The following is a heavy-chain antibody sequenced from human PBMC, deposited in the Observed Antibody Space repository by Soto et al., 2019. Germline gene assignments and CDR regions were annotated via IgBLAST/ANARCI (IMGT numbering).Heavy chain of an antibody. J-gene: IGHJ4*02. CDR1: GFNFANYA. V-gene: IGHV3-23*01. Sequence: GGSLRLSCGSSGFNFANYAMGWVRQAPGKGLEWVSGISGTGRRTYYADSVRGRFSISRDNSKNTVDLQINSLRAEDTAVYYCAKVANVGVVVEYFDHWGQGSLVTVYS. CDR2: ISGTGRRT. D-gene: IGHD3-3*01. CDR3: AKVANVGVVVEYFDH.